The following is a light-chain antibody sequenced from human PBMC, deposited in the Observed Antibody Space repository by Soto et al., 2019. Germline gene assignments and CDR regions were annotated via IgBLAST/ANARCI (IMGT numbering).Light chain of an antibody. V-gene: IGLV2-11*01. J-gene: IGLJ1*01. Sequence: QSALTQPRSVSGSPGQSVTISCTGTSSDVGAYNYVSWYQQHPGKAPKLMIYDVSKRPSGVPDRFSGSKSGNTASLTISGLQAEDDTDYYCYSYRGNYSVLGTGTKVTVL. CDR2: DVS. CDR1: SSDVGAYNY. CDR3: YSYRGNYSV.